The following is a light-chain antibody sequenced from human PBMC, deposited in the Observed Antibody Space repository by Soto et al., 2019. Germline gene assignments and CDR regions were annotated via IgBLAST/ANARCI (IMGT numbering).Light chain of an antibody. CDR2: DVF. CDR3: QQYGSSPYT. V-gene: IGKV3-20*01. Sequence: ELVLTQSPGTLSLSQGERATLSFRASQSVSSSFLAWYQEKPGQAPRLLIYDVFNRATGIPDRFSGSWSGTAFTLTISRLEPEDFAVYYCQQYGSSPYTFGQGAKLEIK. J-gene: IGKJ2*01. CDR1: QSVSSSF.